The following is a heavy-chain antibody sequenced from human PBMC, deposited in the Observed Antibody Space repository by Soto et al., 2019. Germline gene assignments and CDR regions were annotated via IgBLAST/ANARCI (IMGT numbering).Heavy chain of an antibody. D-gene: IGHD3-10*01. CDR1: GGSFTTYY. CDR2: IDYSGSS. Sequence: QLQLQQWGAGLLKPSETLSLTCAVYGGSFTTYYWSWIRQSPGKGLEWIGEIDYSGSSNYNPSLKSRVTISVDKSNNQFSLKLTSMTAADTAVYYCARVRARFSRSAFDVWGQGTMVAVSS. V-gene: IGHV4-34*01. J-gene: IGHJ3*01. CDR3: ARVRARFSRSAFDV.